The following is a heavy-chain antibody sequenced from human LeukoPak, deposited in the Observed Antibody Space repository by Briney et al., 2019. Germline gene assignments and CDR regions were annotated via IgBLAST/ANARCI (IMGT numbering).Heavy chain of an antibody. J-gene: IGHJ3*02. Sequence: GGSLRLSCAASGFTFSSYGMHWVRQAPGKGLEWVAVISYDGSNKYYADSVKGRFTISRDNSKNTLYLQMNSLRAEDTAVYYCAKDSACYYGSGTSSSLDIWGQGTMVTVSS. D-gene: IGHD3-10*01. CDR2: ISYDGSNK. V-gene: IGHV3-30*18. CDR3: AKDSACYYGSGTSSSLDI. CDR1: GFTFSSYG.